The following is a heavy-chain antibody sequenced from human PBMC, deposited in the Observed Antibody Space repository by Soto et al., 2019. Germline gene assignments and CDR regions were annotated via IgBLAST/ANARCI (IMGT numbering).Heavy chain of an antibody. CDR2: INPNSGGT. D-gene: IGHD4-17*01. CDR1: GYTFTGYY. CDR3: ARGLMTTVTTGAFDI. J-gene: IGHJ3*02. Sequence: ASVKVSCKASGYTFTGYYMHWVRQAPGQWLEWMGWINPNSGGTNYAQKLQGRVTMTTDTSTSTAYMELRSLRSDDTAVYYCARGLMTTVTTGAFDIWGQGTMVTVSS. V-gene: IGHV1-2*02.